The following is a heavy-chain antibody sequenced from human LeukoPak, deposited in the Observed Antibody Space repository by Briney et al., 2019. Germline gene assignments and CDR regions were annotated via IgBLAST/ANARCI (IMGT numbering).Heavy chain of an antibody. D-gene: IGHD6-13*01. Sequence: GGSLRLSCAASGFSFSAYGVHWVRQALGKGLEWVAVIWYDGSSKDYADSVKGRFTFSRDNSKNTLYLQMNSLTVEDTAVYYCARSQSSSLIDYWGQGTLVTVSS. CDR2: IWYDGSSK. V-gene: IGHV3-33*01. CDR3: ARSQSSSLIDY. J-gene: IGHJ4*02. CDR1: GFSFSAYG.